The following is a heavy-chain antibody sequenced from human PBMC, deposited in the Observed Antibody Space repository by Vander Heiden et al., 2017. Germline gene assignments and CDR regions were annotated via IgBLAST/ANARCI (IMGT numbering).Heavy chain of an antibody. V-gene: IGHV3-72*01. Sequence: EVQLVESGGGLVQPGGSLLLSCAVSGFTFSYPYMDWVRQAPGKGLEWVGRSRNKANSYTTEYAASVKGRFTLSRGDAKNSLYLQMNSLTTEDTAVYYCARVVYDSSGFHIDYWGQGTLVTVSS. CDR3: ARVVYDSSGFHIDY. CDR1: GFTFSYPY. J-gene: IGHJ4*02. CDR2: SRNKANSYTT. D-gene: IGHD3-22*01.